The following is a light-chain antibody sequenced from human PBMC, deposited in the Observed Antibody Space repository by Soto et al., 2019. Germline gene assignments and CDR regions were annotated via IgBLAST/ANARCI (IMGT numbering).Light chain of an antibody. Sequence: QAVVTQEPSLTVSPGGTVTLTCASSTGAVTSGYYPNWFQQKPGQAPRPLIYSTNIRYSWTPARFSGSLLGGKAALTLSGVQPEDEAEYYCLVFYGGAWVFGGGTQLTVL. CDR1: TGAVTSGYY. CDR2: STN. J-gene: IGLJ3*02. V-gene: IGLV7-43*01. CDR3: LVFYGGAWV.